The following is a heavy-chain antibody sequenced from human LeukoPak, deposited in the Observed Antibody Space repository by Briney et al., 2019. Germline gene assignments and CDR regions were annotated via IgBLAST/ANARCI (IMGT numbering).Heavy chain of an antibody. CDR2: IYISGDT. V-gene: IGHV4-61*02. CDR1: GGSISSGSYF. J-gene: IGHJ3*02. D-gene: IGHD6-19*01. Sequence: PSETLSLTCTVSGGSISSGSYFWGWIRQPAGKGLEWIGRIYISGDTNYNPSLKSRVTISVDTSKNQFSLKLSSVTAADTAVYYCARLSTVSSGYAFDIWGQGTMVTVSS. CDR3: ARLSTVSSGYAFDI.